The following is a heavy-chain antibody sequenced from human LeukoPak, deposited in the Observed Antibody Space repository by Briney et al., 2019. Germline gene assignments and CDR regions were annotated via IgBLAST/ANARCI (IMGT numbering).Heavy chain of an antibody. CDR1: GYTFTGYY. V-gene: IGHV1-2*02. CDR3: ARASLTRAFDI. J-gene: IGHJ3*02. CDR2: INSNSGGT. Sequence: ASVKVSCKASGYTFTGYYMHWVRQAPGQGLEWMGWINSNSGGTNYAQKFQGRVTMTRDTSISTAYMELSRLRSDDTAVYYCARASLTRAFDIWGQGTMVTVSS. D-gene: IGHD2-15*01.